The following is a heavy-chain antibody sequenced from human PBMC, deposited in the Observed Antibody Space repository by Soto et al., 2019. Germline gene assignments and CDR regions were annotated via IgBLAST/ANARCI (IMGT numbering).Heavy chain of an antibody. J-gene: IGHJ6*03. V-gene: IGHV1-2*04. Sequence: QVQLVQSGAEVKKPGSSVKVSCKASGYTFTGYYMHWVRQARGQGLEWMGWINPNSGGTNYAQKFQGWVTMTRDTSISTAYMELSRLRSDDTAVYYCARGHLTAGYVSGSYYLYYYYYYMDVWGKGTTVTVSS. CDR3: ARGHLTAGYVSGSYYLYYYYYYMDV. CDR2: INPNSGGT. D-gene: IGHD3-10*01. CDR1: GYTFTGYY.